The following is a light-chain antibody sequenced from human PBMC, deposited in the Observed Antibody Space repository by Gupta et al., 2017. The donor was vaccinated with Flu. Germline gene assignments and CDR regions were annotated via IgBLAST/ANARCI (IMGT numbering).Light chain of an antibody. V-gene: IGLV3-21*02. Sequence: GQTARITCAGNNSGGNTLHWYKKKPGPATVRGGVDDTDRPSGITERFSSYTAGKTATPTTRSVEAGDEAEDYCQVWDTSSDQWVFGGGTKVTVL. CDR2: DDT. J-gene: IGLJ3*02. CDR1: NSGGNT. CDR3: QVWDTSSDQWV.